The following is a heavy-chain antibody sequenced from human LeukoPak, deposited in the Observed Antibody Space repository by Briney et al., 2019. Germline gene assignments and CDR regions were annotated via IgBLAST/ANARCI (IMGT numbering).Heavy chain of an antibody. J-gene: IGHJ4*02. Sequence: GGSLRLSCAASGFTFRNHWMHWVRQTPGKGLVWVSRIRSEGNSTTYADSVKGRFTISRDNAKNTLYLQMNNLRAEDTAMYYCARDQRVTGRPDIDYWGQGTLVTVSS. CDR2: IRSEGNST. CDR3: ARDQRVTGRPDIDY. D-gene: IGHD6-6*01. V-gene: IGHV3-74*03. CDR1: GFTFRNHW.